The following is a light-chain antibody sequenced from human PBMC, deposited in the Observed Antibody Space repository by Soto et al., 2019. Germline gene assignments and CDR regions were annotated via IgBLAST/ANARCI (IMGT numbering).Light chain of an antibody. CDR3: QQTYSSQIT. J-gene: IGKJ5*01. Sequence: DIQMTQSPSSLAASVGDRVTIPCRASQDIGNYLNWYQQKPGKAPQLLIYGASSLQSGVPSRFSGSGSGTDFTLTISSLQPEDFATYYCQQTYSSQITFGQGTRLDIK. CDR1: QDIGNY. V-gene: IGKV1-39*01. CDR2: GAS.